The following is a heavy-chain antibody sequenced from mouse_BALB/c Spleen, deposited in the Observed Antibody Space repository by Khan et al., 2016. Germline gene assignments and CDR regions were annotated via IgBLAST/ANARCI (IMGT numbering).Heavy chain of an antibody. D-gene: IGHD2-14*01. CDR3: ARDDTYDPCFHY. Sequence: QVQLQQSAAELARPGASVKMSCKASGFTFTNYTIHWIKQRPGQGLESVGFISPTSGYTEYNPKFKDKTTLTSDNSSTTSYMQRSSLTSEDSAVYYCARDDTYDPCFHYWGQGTLVSVSA. J-gene: IGHJ3*01. CDR2: ISPTSGYT. CDR1: GFTFTNYT. V-gene: IGHV1-4*02.